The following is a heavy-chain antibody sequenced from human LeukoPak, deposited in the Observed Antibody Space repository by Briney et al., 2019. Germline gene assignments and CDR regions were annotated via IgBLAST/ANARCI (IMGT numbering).Heavy chain of an antibody. CDR3: ARGDTIFGVVTPPYYFDY. D-gene: IGHD3-3*01. CDR2: IYYSGST. J-gene: IGHJ4*02. V-gene: IGHV4-59*01. Sequence: SETLSPTCTVSGGSISSYYWSWIRRPPGKGLEWIGYIYYSGSTNYNPSLKSRVTISVDTSKNQFSLKLSSVTAADTAVYYCARGDTIFGVVTPPYYFDYWGQGTLVTVSS. CDR1: GGSISSYY.